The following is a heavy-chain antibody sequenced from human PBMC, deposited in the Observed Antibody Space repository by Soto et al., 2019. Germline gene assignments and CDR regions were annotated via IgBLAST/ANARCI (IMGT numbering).Heavy chain of an antibody. V-gene: IGHV1-3*01. J-gene: IGHJ5*02. CDR2: INAGNGNT. D-gene: IGHD6-6*01. CDR1: GYTFTSYA. CDR3: ARGDSRIAARPPYHGKYNYNWFDP. Sequence: ASVKVSCKASGYTFTSYAMHWVRQAPGRRLEWMGWINAGNGNTKYSQKFQGRVTITRDTSASTVYMELSSLRSEDTAVYYCARGDSRIAARPPYHGKYNYNWFDPWGQGTLITVSS.